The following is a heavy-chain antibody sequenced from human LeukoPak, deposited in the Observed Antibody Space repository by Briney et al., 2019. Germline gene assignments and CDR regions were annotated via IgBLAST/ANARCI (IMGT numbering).Heavy chain of an antibody. J-gene: IGHJ6*02. Sequence: GGSLRLSCAASGFTFSSYSMNWVRQAPGKGLEWVSVIYSGGSTFYADSVKGRFTISRDNSKNTLYLQMNSLRAEDTAVYYCAAAVAGPLYYYGVDVWGQGTTVTVSS. V-gene: IGHV3-66*01. CDR3: AAAVAGPLYYYGVDV. D-gene: IGHD6-19*01. CDR1: GFTFSSYS. CDR2: IYSGGST.